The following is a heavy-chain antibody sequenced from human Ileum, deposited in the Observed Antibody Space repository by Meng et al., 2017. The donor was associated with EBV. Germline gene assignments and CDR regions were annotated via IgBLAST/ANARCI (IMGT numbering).Heavy chain of an antibody. Sequence: DVHLVESGRGLVHRGRSRRLVCAASVLVFRDYTVNWVGQAPVKGLEWVSSISSRSDDIPYAQPVRGRFTISRDNGENALSLQMDSLRDEDTAVHYCAKDEAIEFWGQGTLVTVSS. J-gene: IGHJ4*02. CDR1: VLVFRDYT. D-gene: IGHD3-10*01. CDR2: ISSRSDDI. V-gene: IGHV3-21*01. CDR3: AKDEAIEF.